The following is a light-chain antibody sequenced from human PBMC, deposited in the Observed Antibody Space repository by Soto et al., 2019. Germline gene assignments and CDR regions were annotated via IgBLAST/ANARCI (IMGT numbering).Light chain of an antibody. J-gene: IGLJ3*02. Sequence: QSALTQPASVSGSPGQSITISCTGTSSDGGGYNYLSWYQKNPGKAPRVMIYEVSNRPSGVSNCFSGSKSGNTASLTISGLQAEDEADYFCSSYTTSGTPVFGGGTKLTVL. CDR1: SSDGGGYNY. V-gene: IGLV2-14*01. CDR2: EVS. CDR3: SSYTTSGTPV.